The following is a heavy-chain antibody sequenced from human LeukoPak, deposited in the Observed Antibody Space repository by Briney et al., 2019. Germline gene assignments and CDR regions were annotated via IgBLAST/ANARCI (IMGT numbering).Heavy chain of an antibody. J-gene: IGHJ4*02. CDR2: ISGSGGST. D-gene: IGHD3-10*01. CDR1: GFTFSSYA. Sequence: GRSLRLSCAVSGFTFSSYAMHWVRQAPGKGLEWVSAISGSGGSTYYADSVKGRFTISRDNAKNSLYLQMSSLRAEDTAVYYCARDRNYGLDYWGQGTLVTVSS. CDR3: ARDRNYGLDY. V-gene: IGHV3-23*01.